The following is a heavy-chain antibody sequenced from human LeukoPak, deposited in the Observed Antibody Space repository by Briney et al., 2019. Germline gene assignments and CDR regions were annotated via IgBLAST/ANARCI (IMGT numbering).Heavy chain of an antibody. Sequence: GGSLRLSCAASGFTFSSYSMNWVRQAPGKGLEWVSSISSSSSYIYYADSVKGRFTISRDNAKNSLYLQMNSLRAEDTAVYYCARVTTVTTFDYYYYYMDVWGKGTTVTVSS. CDR2: ISSSSSYI. CDR3: ARVTTVTTFDYYYYYMDV. D-gene: IGHD4-17*01. J-gene: IGHJ6*03. CDR1: GFTFSSYS. V-gene: IGHV3-21*01.